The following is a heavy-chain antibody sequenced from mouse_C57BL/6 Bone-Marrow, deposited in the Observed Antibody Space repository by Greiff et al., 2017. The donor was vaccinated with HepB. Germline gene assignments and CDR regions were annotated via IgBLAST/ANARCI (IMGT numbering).Heavy chain of an antibody. J-gene: IGHJ4*01. Sequence: VQLQQPGAELVRPGSSVKLSCKASGYTFTSYWMDWVKQRPGQGLEWIGNIYPSDSETHYNQKFKDKATLTVDKSSSTAYMQLSSLTSEDSAVYYCASGFTTVVATDAMDYWGQGTSVTVSS. D-gene: IGHD1-1*01. CDR3: ASGFTTVVATDAMDY. CDR2: IYPSDSET. V-gene: IGHV1-61*01. CDR1: GYTFTSYW.